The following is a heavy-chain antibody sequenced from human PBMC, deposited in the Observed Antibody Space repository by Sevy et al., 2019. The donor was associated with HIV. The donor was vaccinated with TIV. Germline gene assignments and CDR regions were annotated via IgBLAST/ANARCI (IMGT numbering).Heavy chain of an antibody. Sequence: ASVKVSCKASGYTFTGYYMHWVRQAPGQGLEWMGWINPNSGGTNYAQKFQGRVTMTRDTSISTAYMELSRLRSDYTAVYYCARGFYYYDSSGYYWPWGQGTLVTVSS. CDR3: ARGFYYYDSSGYYWP. CDR2: INPNSGGT. CDR1: GYTFTGYY. D-gene: IGHD3-22*01. J-gene: IGHJ5*02. V-gene: IGHV1-2*02.